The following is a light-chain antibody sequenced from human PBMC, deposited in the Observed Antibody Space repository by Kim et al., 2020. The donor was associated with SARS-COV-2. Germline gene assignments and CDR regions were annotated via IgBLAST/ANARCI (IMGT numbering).Light chain of an antibody. V-gene: IGLV3-1*01. Sequence: VSPGQTASITCSGDKLGDKYVSWYQQKPGQSPILVIYQDNKRPSGIPERFSGSNSGNTATLTISGTQATEEADYYCQAWDSSTDVVFGGGTKLTVL. CDR1: KLGDKY. CDR2: QDN. J-gene: IGLJ2*01. CDR3: QAWDSSTDVV.